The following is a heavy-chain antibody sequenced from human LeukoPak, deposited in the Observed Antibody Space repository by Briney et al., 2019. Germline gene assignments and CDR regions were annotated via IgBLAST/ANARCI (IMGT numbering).Heavy chain of an antibody. V-gene: IGHV3-21*01. J-gene: IGHJ4*02. D-gene: IGHD3-22*01. Sequence: GGSLRLSCAASGFTFSSYSVDWVRQAPGKGLEWVSSISSSSSYIYYADSVKGRFTISRDNAKNSLYLQMNSLRAEDTAVYYCARGPSLYYYDSSGYPYYFDYWGQGTLVTVSS. CDR3: ARGPSLYYYDSSGYPYYFDY. CDR1: GFTFSSYS. CDR2: ISSSSSYI.